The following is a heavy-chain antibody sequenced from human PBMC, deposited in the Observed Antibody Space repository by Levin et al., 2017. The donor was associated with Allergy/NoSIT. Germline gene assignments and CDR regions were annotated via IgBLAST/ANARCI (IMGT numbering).Heavy chain of an antibody. V-gene: IGHV3-21*01. CDR2: ISTSSNYI. D-gene: IGHD1-26*01. CDR1: GFTFSDYS. CDR3: ARLSLHAFDI. Sequence: PGGSLRLSCAASGFTFSDYSMNWVRQAPGKGLEWVSSISTSSNYIYYADSVKGRFSISRDNAKNSLLLQMSSLKAETTAVYYCARLSLHAFDIWGQGTMVTVSS. J-gene: IGHJ3*02.